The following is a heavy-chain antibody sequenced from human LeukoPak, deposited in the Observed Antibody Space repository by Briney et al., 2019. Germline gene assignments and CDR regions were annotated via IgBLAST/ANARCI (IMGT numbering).Heavy chain of an antibody. CDR2: IRYDGSNK. D-gene: IGHD3-3*01. CDR1: GFTFSSYG. V-gene: IGHV3-30*02. Sequence: GGSLRLSCAASGFTFSSYGMHWVRQAPGKGLEWVAFIRYDGSNKYYADSVKGRFTISRDNSKNTLYLQMNSLRAEDTAVYYCAKDRPSYYDFWSALDYWGQGTLVTVSS. CDR3: AKDRPSYYDFWSALDY. J-gene: IGHJ4*02.